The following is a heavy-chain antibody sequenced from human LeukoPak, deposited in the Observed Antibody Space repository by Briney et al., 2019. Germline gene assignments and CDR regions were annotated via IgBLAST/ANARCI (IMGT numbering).Heavy chain of an antibody. CDR2: IYHSGST. J-gene: IGHJ4*02. CDR3: ARVGVATGYFDY. V-gene: IGHV4-30-2*01. Sequence: SQTLSLTCTVSGGSISSGGYYWSWIRQPPGKGLEWIGYIYHSGSTYHNPSLKSRVTISVDRSKNQFSLKLSSVTAADTAVYYCARVGVATGYFDYWGQGTLVTVSS. D-gene: IGHD4-23*01. CDR1: GGSISSGGYY.